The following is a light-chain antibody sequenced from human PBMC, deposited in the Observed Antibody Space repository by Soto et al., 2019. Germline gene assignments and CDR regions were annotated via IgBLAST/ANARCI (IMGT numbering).Light chain of an antibody. CDR2: GAS. V-gene: IGKV3-20*01. J-gene: IGKJ1*01. Sequence: VFTQSPCTVSLSPGERATLSCRASQSVSSSYLAWYQQKPGQAPRLLIYGASSRATGIPDRFSGSGSGTDFTLPISRLEPEDFAVYYCQQYGSSPWTFGQGTKV. CDR3: QQYGSSPWT. CDR1: QSVSSSY.